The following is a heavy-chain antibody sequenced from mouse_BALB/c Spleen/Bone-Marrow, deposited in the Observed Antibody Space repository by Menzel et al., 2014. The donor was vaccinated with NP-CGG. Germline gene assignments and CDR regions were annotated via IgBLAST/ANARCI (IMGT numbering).Heavy chain of an antibody. CDR1: GYTFTTYT. CDR2: INPSSGYT. CDR3: AKRDIYYGYDGNAMDY. D-gene: IGHD2-2*01. J-gene: IGHJ4*01. V-gene: IGHV1-4*01. Sequence: QVQLQQSGAELARPGASVKMSCKASGYTFTTYTMHCVKQRPGQGLEWLGYINPSSGYTNYNQKFKDKATLTADKSSSTAYMQLSSLTSEDSAVYFCAKRDIYYGYDGNAMDYRGLGTSVTVSS.